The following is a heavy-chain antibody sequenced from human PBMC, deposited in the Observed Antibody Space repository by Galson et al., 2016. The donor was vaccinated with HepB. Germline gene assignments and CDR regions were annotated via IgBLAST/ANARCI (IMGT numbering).Heavy chain of an antibody. D-gene: IGHD6-19*01. V-gene: IGHV3-33*01. J-gene: IGHJ4*02. CDR3: AREAAVAAFAVLWG. CDR2: IWSDGSNK. Sequence: SLRLSCAASGFTFSSHGMHWVRQTPGKGLEWVALIWSDGSNKYYADSVKSRFTISRDNSKNTLYLQMNSLTADDTAVYSCAREAAVAAFAVLWGWGQGTLVTVSS. CDR1: GFTFSSHG.